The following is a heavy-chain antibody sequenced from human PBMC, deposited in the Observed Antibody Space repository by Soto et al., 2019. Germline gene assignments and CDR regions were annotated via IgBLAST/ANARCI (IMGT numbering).Heavy chain of an antibody. J-gene: IGHJ5*02. Sequence: GGSLRLSCAASGFTFSSYGMHWVRQAPGKGLEWVAVISYDGSNKYYADSVKGRFTISRDNSKNTLYLQMNSLRAEDTAVYYCAKQLEREPNWFDPWGQGTLVTAPQ. CDR3: AKQLEREPNWFDP. V-gene: IGHV3-30*18. CDR1: GFTFSSYG. CDR2: ISYDGSNK. D-gene: IGHD1-1*01.